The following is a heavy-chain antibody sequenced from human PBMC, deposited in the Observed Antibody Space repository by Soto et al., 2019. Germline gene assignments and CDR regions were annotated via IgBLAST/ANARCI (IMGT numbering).Heavy chain of an antibody. V-gene: IGHV1-3*01. J-gene: IGHJ4*02. CDR2: INAGSANT. CDR3: ARIIGYCSDGSCDS. D-gene: IGHD2-15*01. Sequence: ASVKVSCKASGYTFSSYAMHWVRQAPGQRLEWMGWINAGSANTKYSQKFQGRVTITRDTSASTAYMELSSLRSEDTAAYYCARIIGYCSDGSCDSWGQGTLVPVSS. CDR1: GYTFSSYA.